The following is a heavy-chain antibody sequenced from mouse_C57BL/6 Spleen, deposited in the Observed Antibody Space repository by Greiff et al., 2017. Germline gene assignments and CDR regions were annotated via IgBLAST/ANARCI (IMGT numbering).Heavy chain of an antibody. J-gene: IGHJ1*03. Sequence: QVQLQQSGAELVRPGASVTLSCKASGYTFTDYEMHWVKQTPVHGLEWIGAIDPETGGTAYNQKFKGKAILTADKSSSTAYMELRSLTSEDSAVYDCTRSWDYYGSSLWYFDVWGTGTTVTVSS. CDR2: IDPETGGT. V-gene: IGHV1-15*01. CDR1: GYTFTDYE. CDR3: TRSWDYYGSSLWYFDV. D-gene: IGHD1-1*01.